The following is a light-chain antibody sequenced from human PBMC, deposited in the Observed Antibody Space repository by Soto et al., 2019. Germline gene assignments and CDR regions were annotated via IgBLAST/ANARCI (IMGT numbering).Light chain of an antibody. CDR2: EAS. CDR1: HTISTW. Sequence: DIQLTQSPSTLSASVGDRVAITCRASHTISTWLAWYQQKPGKAPTLLIYEASRLGTGVPSRFSGSGSGTEFSLTISRLQPDDSATYYCQQYNTFWTFGHGTKVEI. V-gene: IGKV1-5*03. J-gene: IGKJ1*01. CDR3: QQYNTFWT.